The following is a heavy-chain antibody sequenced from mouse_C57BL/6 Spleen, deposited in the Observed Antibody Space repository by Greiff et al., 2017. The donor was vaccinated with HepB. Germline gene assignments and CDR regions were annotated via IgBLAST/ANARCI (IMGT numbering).Heavy chain of an antibody. Sequence: VQLQESGPELVKPGASVKISCKASGYSFTDYNMNWVKQSHGKSLEWIGEINPNYGTTIYKQKFKGKATLTVDQSSSTAYMQLNSLTSEDSAVYYCNLCDEERGRCAMDNWGKGTPATVSS. J-gene: IGHJ4*01. CDR1: GYSFTDYN. CDR2: INPNYGTT. V-gene: IGHV1-39*01. D-gene: IGHD6-5*01. CDR3: NLCDEERGRCAMDN.